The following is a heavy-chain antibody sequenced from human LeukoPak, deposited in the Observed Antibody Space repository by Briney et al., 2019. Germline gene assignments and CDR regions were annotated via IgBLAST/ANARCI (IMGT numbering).Heavy chain of an antibody. D-gene: IGHD5-24*01. CDR2: LGTAGDT. V-gene: IGHV3-13*01. CDR1: GFILSNYA. J-gene: IGHJ4*02. CDR3: ARQSTPHGNFDY. Sequence: PGGSLRLSCAASGFILSNYAMHWVRQPAGKGLEWVSALGTAGDTFYPGSVKGRFTISRDNAKKSLFLQMSSLRAEDTAIYYCARQSTPHGNFDYWSQGTLVTVSS.